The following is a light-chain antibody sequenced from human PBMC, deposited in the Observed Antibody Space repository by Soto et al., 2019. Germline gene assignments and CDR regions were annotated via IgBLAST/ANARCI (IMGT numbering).Light chain of an antibody. J-gene: IGLJ3*02. CDR3: SSWDRSLDNWM. CDR2: SDN. V-gene: IGLV1-44*01. Sequence: QSVPTQPPSASGTPGQRVTITCYGDNSYIASNSVNWYQQLPGTAPKLLIYSDNRRPSGVPDRFSASKSGASAFLTISGLQSDDEADYYCSSWDRSLDNWMFGGGTKVTVL. CDR1: NSYIASNS.